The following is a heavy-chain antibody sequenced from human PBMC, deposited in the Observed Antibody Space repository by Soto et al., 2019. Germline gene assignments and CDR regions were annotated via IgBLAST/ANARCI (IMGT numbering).Heavy chain of an antibody. D-gene: IGHD3-10*01. Sequence: QVQLVQSGAEVKKPGASVKVSCKASGYTFTSYAMHWVRQAPGQRLEWMGWINAGNGNTKYSQKFQGRVTITRDTSASTAYMELSSLRSEDTAVDYCASSRITMVPYAMDVWGQGTTVTVSS. J-gene: IGHJ6*02. CDR2: INAGNGNT. CDR3: ASSRITMVPYAMDV. CDR1: GYTFTSYA. V-gene: IGHV1-3*01.